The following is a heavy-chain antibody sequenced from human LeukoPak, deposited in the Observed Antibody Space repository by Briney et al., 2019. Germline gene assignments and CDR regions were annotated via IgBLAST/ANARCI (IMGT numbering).Heavy chain of an antibody. Sequence: GGSLRLSCAASGFTFSSYGMHWVRQAPGKGLEWVAVIWYDGNIKYYADSVQGRFTISRDNSKNTVYLQMNSLGAEDTALYYCARGSGGYYNWFDPWGQGTLVTVSS. CDR1: GFTFSSYG. V-gene: IGHV3-33*08. CDR2: IWYDGNIK. CDR3: ARGSGGYYNWFDP. D-gene: IGHD1-26*01. J-gene: IGHJ5*02.